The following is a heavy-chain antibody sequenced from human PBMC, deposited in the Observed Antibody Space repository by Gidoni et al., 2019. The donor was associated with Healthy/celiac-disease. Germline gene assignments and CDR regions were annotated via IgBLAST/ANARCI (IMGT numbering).Heavy chain of an antibody. Sequence: QVQLQESGPGLVKPSETLYLTCTVPGGSISSYYWSWIRHPPGKGLEWIGYIYYSGSTNYNPSLKSRVTISVDRSKNQFSLQLRSVTAADTAVYYCARQATHSGSYRNFDYWGQGTLVTVSS. CDR1: GGSISSYY. CDR3: ARQATHSGSYRNFDY. V-gene: IGHV4-59*08. D-gene: IGHD1-26*01. CDR2: IYYSGST. J-gene: IGHJ4*02.